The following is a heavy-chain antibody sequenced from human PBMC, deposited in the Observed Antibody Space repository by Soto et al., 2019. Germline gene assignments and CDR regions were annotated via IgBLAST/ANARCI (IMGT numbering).Heavy chain of an antibody. CDR3: ARDSSSSLEYFQH. CDR1: GYTFTSYS. CDR2: INTNTGNP. Sequence: GASVKVSRQASGYTFTSYSMNLVRQAPGQGLEWMGWINTNTGNPTYAQGFTGRFVFSLDTSVSTAYLQICSLKAEDTAVYYCARDSSSSLEYFQHWGQGTLVTVSS. V-gene: IGHV7-4-1*01. D-gene: IGHD6-6*01. J-gene: IGHJ1*01.